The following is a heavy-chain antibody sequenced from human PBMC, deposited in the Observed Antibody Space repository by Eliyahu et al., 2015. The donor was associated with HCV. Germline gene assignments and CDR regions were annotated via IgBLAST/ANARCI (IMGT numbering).Heavy chain of an antibody. D-gene: IGHD1-26*01. J-gene: IGHJ2*01. CDR3: ARDRRGGGSYYYWYFDL. CDR2: TYYRSKWYN. V-gene: IGHV6-1*01. Sequence: QVQLQQSGPGLMKPSQTLSLTCAISGXSVXSNSASWNWIRQSPSRGLEWLGRTYYRSKWYNDYAVSVKSRITINPDTSQNQFSLQLNSVTPEDTAVYYCARDRRGGGSYYYWYFDLWGRGTLVTVST. CDR1: GXSVXSNSAS.